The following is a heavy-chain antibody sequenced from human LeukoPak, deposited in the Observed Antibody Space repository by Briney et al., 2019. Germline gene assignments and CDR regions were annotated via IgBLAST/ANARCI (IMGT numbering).Heavy chain of an antibody. V-gene: IGHV3-23*01. D-gene: IGHD4-23*01. J-gene: IGHJ3*02. CDR1: GFTFKSYG. Sequence: PGGSLRLSCAASGFTFKSYGMSWVRQAPGKGLEWVSVISGSGDNTNYADPVKGRFTISRDNSKNTLCVQMNSLRAEDTAVYYCAKNMGYGGNSAFDIWGQGTMVTVSS. CDR3: AKNMGYGGNSAFDI. CDR2: ISGSGDNT.